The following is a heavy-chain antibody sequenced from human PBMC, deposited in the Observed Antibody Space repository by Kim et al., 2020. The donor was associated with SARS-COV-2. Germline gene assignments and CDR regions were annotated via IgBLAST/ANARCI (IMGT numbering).Heavy chain of an antibody. CDR1: GYTFTSYY. CDR2: INPSGGST. CDR3: AREYVVVIAPAPTYAFDI. V-gene: IGHV1-46*01. Sequence: ASVKVSCKASGYTFTSYYMHWVRQAPGQGLEWMGIINPSGGSTSYAQKFQGRVTMTRDTSTSTVYMELSSLRSEDTAVYYCAREYVVVIAPAPTYAFDIWGQGTMVTVSS. D-gene: IGHD2-21*01. J-gene: IGHJ3*02.